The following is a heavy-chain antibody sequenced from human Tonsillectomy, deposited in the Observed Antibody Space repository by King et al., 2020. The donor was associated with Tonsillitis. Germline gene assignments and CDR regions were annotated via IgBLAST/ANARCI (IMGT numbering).Heavy chain of an antibody. CDR2: IYWDVDK. CDR1: GFSLSTSGVG. D-gene: IGHD5-18*01. Sequence: TLKESGPTLVKPTQTLTLTCTFSGFSLSTSGVGVGWIRQPPGKALEWLALIYWDVDKRYSPSLNSRLTITKDTSKNQVVLTMTNMDPVDTATYYCAHRHSYGYVAYWGQGTLVTVSS. CDR3: AHRHSYGYVAY. J-gene: IGHJ4*02. V-gene: IGHV2-5*02.